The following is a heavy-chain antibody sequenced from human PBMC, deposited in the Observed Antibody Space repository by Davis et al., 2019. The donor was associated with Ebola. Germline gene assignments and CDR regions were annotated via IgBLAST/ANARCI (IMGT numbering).Heavy chain of an antibody. J-gene: IGHJ6*02. CDR3: ARGEQQLSYYYGMDV. CDR2: IYHSGST. CDR1: GYSISSGYY. Sequence: PSETLSLTCTVSGYSISSGYYWGWIRQPPGKGLEWIGSIYHSGSTYYNPSLKSRVTISVDTSKNQFSLKLSSVTAADTAVYYCARGEQQLSYYYGMDVWGQGTTVTVSS. D-gene: IGHD6-13*01. V-gene: IGHV4-38-2*02.